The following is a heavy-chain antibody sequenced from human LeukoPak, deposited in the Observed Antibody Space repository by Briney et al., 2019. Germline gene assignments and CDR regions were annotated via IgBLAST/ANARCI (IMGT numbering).Heavy chain of an antibody. CDR1: GYTFTSYG. CDR3: ARDPGLLLWFGESFDY. Sequence: GASVKVSCKASGYTFTSYGISWVRQAPGQGLEWMGWISAYNGNTNYAQKLQGRVTMTTDTSTSTAYMELRSLRSDDTAVYYCARDPGLLLWFGESFDYWGQGTLVTVSS. D-gene: IGHD3-10*01. J-gene: IGHJ4*02. CDR2: ISAYNGNT. V-gene: IGHV1-18*01.